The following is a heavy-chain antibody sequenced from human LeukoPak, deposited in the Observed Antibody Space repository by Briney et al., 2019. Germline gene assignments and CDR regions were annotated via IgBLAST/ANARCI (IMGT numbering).Heavy chain of an antibody. J-gene: IGHJ4*02. Sequence: ETLSLTCTVSGGSISSYYWSWIRQPPGKGLEWIGYIYYSGSTNYNPSLMSRVTISVDTSKNQFSLKLSSVTAADTAVYYCAREGSSGYDYWGQGTLVTVSS. CDR2: IYYSGST. CDR1: GGSISSYY. V-gene: IGHV4-59*01. CDR3: AREGSSGYDY. D-gene: IGHD6-19*01.